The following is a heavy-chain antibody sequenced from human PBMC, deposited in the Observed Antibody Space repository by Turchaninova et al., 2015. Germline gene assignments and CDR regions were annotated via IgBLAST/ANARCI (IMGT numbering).Heavy chain of an antibody. CDR3: ACPGGGYNYYFWSGPFHY. CDR1: GYTFTSYA. Sequence: VQLVQSGAEVKKPGASVKVSCKASGYTFTSYAMHWVRQSPGQRLEWMGWINAGNGKTKYSQKFQGRVTITRDTSASTAYMGLSSLRSEDTAVYYCACPGGGYNYYFWSGPFHYWGQGTLVTVSS. J-gene: IGHJ4*02. CDR2: INAGNGKT. D-gene: IGHD3-3*01. V-gene: IGHV1-3*01.